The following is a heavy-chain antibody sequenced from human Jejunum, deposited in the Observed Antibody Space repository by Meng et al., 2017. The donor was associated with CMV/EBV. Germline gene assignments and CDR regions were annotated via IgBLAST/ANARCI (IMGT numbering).Heavy chain of an antibody. Sequence: SYSMNWVRQAPGKGLEWVSYISSSSSTIYYADSVKGRFTISRDNAKNSLYLQMNSLRAEDTAVYYCARGVPNYDFWSGYYNWSDPWGQGTLVTVSS. D-gene: IGHD3-3*01. V-gene: IGHV3-48*04. CDR3: ARGVPNYDFWSGYYNWSDP. CDR1: SYS. CDR2: ISSSSSTI. J-gene: IGHJ5*02.